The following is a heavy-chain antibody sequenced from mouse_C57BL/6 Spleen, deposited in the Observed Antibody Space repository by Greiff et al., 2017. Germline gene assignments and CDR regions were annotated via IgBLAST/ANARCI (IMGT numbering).Heavy chain of an antibody. Sequence: QVQLKESGAELMKPGASVKLSCKATGYPFPGYWIAGVKQRPGHGLRWIGEFLPGMGSINYNEKFKGNATFTADTSSNTAYMQLSSLTTEDSAIYYCARSTTVVGEDYWGQGTSVTVSS. CDR2: FLPGMGSI. J-gene: IGHJ4*01. CDR1: GYPFPGYW. CDR3: ARSTTVVGEDY. D-gene: IGHD1-1*01. V-gene: IGHV1-9*01.